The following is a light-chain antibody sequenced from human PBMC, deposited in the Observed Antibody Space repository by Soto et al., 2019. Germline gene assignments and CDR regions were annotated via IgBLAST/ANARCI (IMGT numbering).Light chain of an antibody. CDR3: QQYGSSPQT. CDR1: QSVSSSY. CDR2: GAS. J-gene: IGKJ1*01. Sequence: EIVLTQSPGTLSLSPGERATLSCRASQSVSSSYLAWYQQKPGQAPRLLIYGASSSATGIPDRFSSSGSGTNFTLTISRLEPADFAVYYCQQYGSSPQTFGQGTKVEIK. V-gene: IGKV3-20*01.